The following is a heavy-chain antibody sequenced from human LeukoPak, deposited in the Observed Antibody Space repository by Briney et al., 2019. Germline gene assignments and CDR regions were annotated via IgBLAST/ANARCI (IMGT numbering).Heavy chain of an antibody. D-gene: IGHD6-13*01. CDR3: ARGYSSSWYVFDY. J-gene: IGHJ4*02. CDR1: GGSISSYY. V-gene: IGHV4-59*01. CDR2: IYYSGST. Sequence: SGTLSLTCTVSGGSISSYYWSWIRQPPGKGLEWIGYIYYSGSTNYNPSLKSRDSMSVDTSKNHFSLKLNSVTAADTAVYFCARGYSSSWYVFDYWGQGTLVTVSS.